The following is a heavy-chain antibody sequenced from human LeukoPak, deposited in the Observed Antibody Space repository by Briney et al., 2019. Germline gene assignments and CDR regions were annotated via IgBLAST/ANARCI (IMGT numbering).Heavy chain of an antibody. CDR2: IYHSGST. V-gene: IGHV4-38-2*02. CDR3: AREYILYRSGWFLDY. Sequence: PSETLSLTCTVSGYSISSGYYWGWIRQPPGKGLEWIGSIYHSGSTYYNPSLKSRVTISIDTSNHQFSLKLNSVTAADTAVYYCAREYILYRSGWFLDYWGQGTVVTVSS. D-gene: IGHD6-19*01. CDR1: GYSISSGYY. J-gene: IGHJ4*02.